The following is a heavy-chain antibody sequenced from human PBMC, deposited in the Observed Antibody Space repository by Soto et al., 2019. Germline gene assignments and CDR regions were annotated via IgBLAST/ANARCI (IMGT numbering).Heavy chain of an antibody. Sequence: SETLSLTCAVSDGSVNSGNYYWSWIRQPPGRGLEWIGHIYYIGATNYNPSLKSRVAISVDTSKNQFSLKVNSVTAADTAVYFCAREEKQLSRYGGDFDYWGQGIQVTV. CDR3: AREEKQLSRYGGDFDY. CDR1: DGSVNSGNYY. D-gene: IGHD3-16*01. V-gene: IGHV4-61*01. CDR2: IYYIGAT. J-gene: IGHJ4*02.